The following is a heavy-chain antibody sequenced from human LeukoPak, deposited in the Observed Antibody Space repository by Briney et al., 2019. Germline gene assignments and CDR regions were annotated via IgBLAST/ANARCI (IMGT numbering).Heavy chain of an antibody. D-gene: IGHD2-15*01. Sequence: ASVKVSCKASGYTFTSYYMHLVRQAPGQGLEWMGIINPSGGSTSYAQKFQGRVTMTRDTSTSTVYMELSSLRSEDTAVYYCARGVYCSGGSCYPSIDYWGQGTLVTVSS. J-gene: IGHJ4*02. CDR3: ARGVYCSGGSCYPSIDY. CDR1: GYTFTSYY. V-gene: IGHV1-46*01. CDR2: INPSGGST.